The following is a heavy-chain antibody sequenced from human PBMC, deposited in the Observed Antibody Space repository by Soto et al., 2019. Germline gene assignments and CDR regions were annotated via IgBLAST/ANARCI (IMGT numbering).Heavy chain of an antibody. V-gene: IGHV1-69*01. CDR3: ARVAIAAAGTSGYYYYGMDV. CDR1: GGTFSSYA. D-gene: IGHD6-13*01. J-gene: IGHJ6*02. Sequence: QVQLVQSGAEVKKPGSSVKVSCKASGGTFSSYAISWVRQAPGQGLEWMGGIIPIFGTANYAQKFQGRVTITADESTSTAYMELSRLRAEDTAVYYCARVAIAAAGTSGYYYYGMDVWGQGTTVTVSS. CDR2: IIPIFGTA.